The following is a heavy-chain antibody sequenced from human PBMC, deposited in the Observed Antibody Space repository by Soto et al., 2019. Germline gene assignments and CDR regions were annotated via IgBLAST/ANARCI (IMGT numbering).Heavy chain of an antibody. CDR1: GGSISSGSYY. J-gene: IGHJ4*02. Sequence: QLQLQESGPGLVKPSETLSLTCTVSGGSISSGSYYWGWIRQPPGKGLEGIGSIHYSGSTYYKTSLRSRVTIPVDTSKNQFSLKVASMTAADTAVYYCARSGPLWFGELSHFDYWGQGTLVTVSS. CDR3: ARSGPLWFGELSHFDY. CDR2: IHYSGST. V-gene: IGHV4-39*01. D-gene: IGHD3-10*01.